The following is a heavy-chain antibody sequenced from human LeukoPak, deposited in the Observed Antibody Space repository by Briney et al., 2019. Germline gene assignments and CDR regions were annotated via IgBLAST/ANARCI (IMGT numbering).Heavy chain of an antibody. J-gene: IGHJ5*02. D-gene: IGHD6-6*01. Sequence: SETLSLTCTVSGGSISSYYWSWIRQPPGKGLEWIGYIYYSGSTNYNPSLKSRVTISVDTSKNQFSLKLSSVTAADTAVYYCARGGIAARPLWFDPWGQGTLVTVSS. CDR3: ARGGIAARPLWFDP. CDR2: IYYSGST. CDR1: GGSISSYY. V-gene: IGHV4-59*12.